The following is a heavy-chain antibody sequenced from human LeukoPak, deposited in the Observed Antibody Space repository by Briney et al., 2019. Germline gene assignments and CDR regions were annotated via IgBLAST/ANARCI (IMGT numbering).Heavy chain of an antibody. CDR1: GYTFTGYY. CDR2: INPNSGGT. V-gene: IGHV1-2*02. Sequence: ASVKVSCKASGYTFTGYYMHWVRQAPGQGLEWMGWINPNSGGTNYAQKFQGRVTTTRDTSISTAYMELSRLRSDDTAVYYCARDRAYCSSTSCQFTDYYYYMDVWGKGTTVTVSS. CDR3: ARDRAYCSSTSCQFTDYYYYMDV. J-gene: IGHJ6*03. D-gene: IGHD2-2*01.